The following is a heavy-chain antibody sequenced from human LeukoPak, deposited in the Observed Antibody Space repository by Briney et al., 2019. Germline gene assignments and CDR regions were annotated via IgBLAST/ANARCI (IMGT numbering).Heavy chain of an antibody. Sequence: ASVKVSCKASGGTFSSYAISWVRQAPGQGLEWMGGIIPIFGTANYAQKFQGRVTITADKSTSTAYMELSSLRSEDTAVYYCARSLTAIVTFNLWGQGTLVTVSS. CDR1: GGTFSSYA. J-gene: IGHJ4*02. CDR3: ARSLTAIVTFNL. V-gene: IGHV1-69*06. CDR2: IIPIFGTA. D-gene: IGHD5-18*01.